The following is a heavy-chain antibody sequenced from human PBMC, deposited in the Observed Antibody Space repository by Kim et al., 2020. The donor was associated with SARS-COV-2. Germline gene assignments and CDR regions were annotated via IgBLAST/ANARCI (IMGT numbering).Heavy chain of an antibody. D-gene: IGHD5-12*01. Sequence: TSYNPSLQSRVTISVDTSKNQFSLKLSSVTAADTAVYYCARPGGYGYFDYWGQGTLVTVSS. V-gene: IGHV4-34*01. CDR3: ARPGGYGYFDY. CDR2: T. J-gene: IGHJ4*02.